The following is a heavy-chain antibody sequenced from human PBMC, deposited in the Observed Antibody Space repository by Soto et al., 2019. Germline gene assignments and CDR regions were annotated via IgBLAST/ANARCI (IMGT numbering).Heavy chain of an antibody. CDR3: ARDHPYDILTGRYFDY. CDR1: GGSISSGGYY. D-gene: IGHD3-9*01. V-gene: IGHV4-31*03. Sequence: QVQLQESGPGLVKPSQTLSLTCTVSGGSISSGGYYWSWIRQHPGKGLEWIGYIYYSGSTYYNPSLKSRVTISVDTSKNQFSLKLSSVTAADTAVYYCARDHPYDILTGRYFDYWGQGTLVTVSS. CDR2: IYYSGST. J-gene: IGHJ4*02.